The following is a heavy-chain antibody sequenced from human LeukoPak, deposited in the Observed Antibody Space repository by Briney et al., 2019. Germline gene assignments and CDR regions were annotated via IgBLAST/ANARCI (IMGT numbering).Heavy chain of an antibody. CDR1: GGSISTYS. V-gene: IGHV4-59*01. Sequence: PSETLSLTCTVSGGSISTYSWSWIRQPPGKGLEWIGDIYYSGNTNYNPSLKSRVTIPVDTSKNQFSLRLSSVTAADTAVYYCARVRLVGYDILTGYYSFDYWGQGTLVTVSS. CDR3: ARVRLVGYDILTGYYSFDY. J-gene: IGHJ4*02. CDR2: IYYSGNT. D-gene: IGHD3-9*01.